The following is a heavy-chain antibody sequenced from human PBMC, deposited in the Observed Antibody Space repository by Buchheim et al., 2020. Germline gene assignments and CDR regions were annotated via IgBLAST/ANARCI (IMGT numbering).Heavy chain of an antibody. V-gene: IGHV4-59*01. CDR2: IYYSGST. CDR3: ARGVRFPIWKGTYGMDV. D-gene: IGHD3-10*01. CDR1: GGSISSYY. J-gene: IGHJ6*02. Sequence: QVQLQESGPGLVKPSETLSLTCTVSGGSISSYYWSWIRQPPGKGLEWIGYIYYSGSTNYNPSLKSRVTISVDTSKNQFPLKLSAVTAADTAVYYCARGVRFPIWKGTYGMDVWGQGTT.